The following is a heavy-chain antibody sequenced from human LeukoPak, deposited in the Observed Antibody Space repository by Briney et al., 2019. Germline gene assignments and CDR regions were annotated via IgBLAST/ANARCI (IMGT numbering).Heavy chain of an antibody. Sequence: SETLSLTCSVSGGSIRSDYWSCIRQPPGKGLEWIGYVHHTGTTNYNPSLKSRVTMSVGTSKNGFSLRLTSVNAADTGVYYCATAGDYNDLPHWGRGTLVTVSS. D-gene: IGHD4-11*01. CDR3: ATAGDYNDLPH. CDR2: VHHTGTT. CDR1: GGSIRSDY. V-gene: IGHV4-59*01. J-gene: IGHJ4*02.